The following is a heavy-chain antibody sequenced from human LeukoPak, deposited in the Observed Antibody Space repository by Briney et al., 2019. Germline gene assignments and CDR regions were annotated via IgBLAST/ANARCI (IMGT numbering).Heavy chain of an antibody. CDR3: AKKRGRYSYAIDY. CDR2: ISGSGGST. D-gene: IGHD5-18*01. Sequence: GGSLRLSXAASGFTFSSYAMSWVRQAQGKGLEWVSAISGSGGSTYYADSVKGRFTISRGNSKNTLYLQMNSLRAEDTAVYYCAKKRGRYSYAIDYWGQGTLVTVSS. V-gene: IGHV3-23*01. CDR1: GFTFSSYA. J-gene: IGHJ4*02.